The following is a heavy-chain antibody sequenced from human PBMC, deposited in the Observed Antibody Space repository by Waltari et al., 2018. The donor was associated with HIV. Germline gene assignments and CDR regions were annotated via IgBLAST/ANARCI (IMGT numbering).Heavy chain of an antibody. Sequence: EVQLVESGGALVKPGGSLRLSCVASGFTLDVYSMNWVRQAPGKAPVLVSFISGIGSPIYSADSVKSRFTISRDNSKNSLYLQMNSLRAEDTAVYYCARRYGSNMYCKGLDVWGQGTTVTVSS. CDR2: ISGIGSPI. CDR3: ARRYGSNMYCKGLDV. D-gene: IGHD2-2*01. V-gene: IGHV3-21*01. J-gene: IGHJ6*02. CDR1: GFTLDVYS.